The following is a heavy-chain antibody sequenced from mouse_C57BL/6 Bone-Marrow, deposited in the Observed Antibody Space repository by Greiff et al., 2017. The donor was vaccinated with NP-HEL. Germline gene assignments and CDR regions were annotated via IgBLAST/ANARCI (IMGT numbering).Heavy chain of an antibody. V-gene: IGHV5-9-1*02. J-gene: IGHJ1*03. Sequence: EVMLVESGAGLVKPGGSLKLSCAASGFTFSSYAMSWVRQTPEKRLEWVAYISSGGGYTYYADTVKGRFTISRDNARNTLYLQMSSLKSEDTAMYYCTREDYGSSYWYFDVWGTGTTVTVSS. D-gene: IGHD1-1*01. CDR2: ISSGGGYT. CDR3: TREDYGSSYWYFDV. CDR1: GFTFSSYA.